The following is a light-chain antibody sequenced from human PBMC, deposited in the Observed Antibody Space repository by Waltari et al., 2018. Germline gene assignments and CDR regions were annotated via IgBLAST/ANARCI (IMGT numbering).Light chain of an antibody. Sequence: DVVLTQSPLFLAVTPGQSVSISCKSSQSLLYSDGNTFLTWFHQRPGQSPRRLIYDITSRASGVPARFSGSCSGTNFTLNIAGVEADDAGVYFCVQGTHWVTFGGGT. CDR3: VQGTHWVT. J-gene: IGKJ4*01. V-gene: IGKV2-30*01. CDR2: DIT. CDR1: QSLLYSDGNTF.